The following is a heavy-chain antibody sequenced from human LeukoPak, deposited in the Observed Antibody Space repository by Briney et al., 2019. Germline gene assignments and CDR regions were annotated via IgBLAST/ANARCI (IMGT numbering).Heavy chain of an antibody. V-gene: IGHV3-48*03. CDR1: GFSVSSYE. D-gene: IGHD4-17*01. CDR2: ISNTGRTI. Sequence: GGSLRLSCAASGFSVSSYEMNWVRQGPGKGLEWVSYISNTGRTIYYADSVKGRFTISRDTAKNSLYLQMNSLKAEDTAVYYWPSVGGYGDYFFSYWGQGTLVTVSS. J-gene: IGHJ4*02. CDR3: PSVGGYGDYFFSY.